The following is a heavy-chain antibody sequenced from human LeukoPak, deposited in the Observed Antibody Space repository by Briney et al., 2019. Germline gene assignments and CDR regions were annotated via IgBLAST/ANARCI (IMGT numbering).Heavy chain of an antibody. V-gene: IGHV3-21*01. CDR3: ARRTGYCSSTSCYPERFDY. CDR2: ISSSSYI. J-gene: IGHJ4*02. D-gene: IGHD2-2*01. Sequence: PGGSLRLSCAASGFTFSSYSMNWVRQAPGKGLEWVSSISSSSYIYYADSVKGRFTISRDNAKNSLYLQMNSLKAEDTAVYYCARRTGYCSSTSCYPERFDYWGQGTLVTVSS. CDR1: GFTFSSYS.